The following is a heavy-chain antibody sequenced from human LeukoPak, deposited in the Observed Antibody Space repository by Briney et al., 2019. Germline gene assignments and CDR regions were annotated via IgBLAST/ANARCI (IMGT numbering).Heavy chain of an antibody. V-gene: IGHV4-59*12. D-gene: IGHD3-22*01. CDR2: IYYSGST. CDR3: ARGPTGYYDSSGLSFDY. J-gene: IGHJ4*02. CDR1: GGSISSYY. Sequence: SETLSLTCTVSGGSISSYYWSWIRQPPGKGLEWIGCIYYSGSTNYNPSLKSRVTISVDTAKNQFSLKLSSVTAADTAVYYCARGPTGYYDSSGLSFDYWGQGTLVTVSS.